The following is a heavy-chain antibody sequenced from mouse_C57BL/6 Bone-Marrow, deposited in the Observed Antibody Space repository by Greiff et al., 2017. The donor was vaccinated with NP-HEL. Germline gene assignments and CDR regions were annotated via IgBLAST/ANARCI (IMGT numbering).Heavy chain of an antibody. CDR3: ARGGNYWYYFDY. D-gene: IGHD2-1*01. Sequence: QVQLQPSGAELVKPGASVKMSCKASGYTFTTSPIEWVKQNHGKSLEWIGNFHPYNDDTEYNEKFKNKATLTVEKSSSTVYLELSRLTSDDSSVYYCARGGNYWYYFDYWGQGTTLTVSS. CDR2: FHPYNDDT. J-gene: IGHJ2*01. V-gene: IGHV1-47*01. CDR1: GYTFTTSP.